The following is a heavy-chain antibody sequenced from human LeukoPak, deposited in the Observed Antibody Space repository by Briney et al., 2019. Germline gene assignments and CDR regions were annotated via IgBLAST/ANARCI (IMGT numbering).Heavy chain of an antibody. D-gene: IGHD6-13*01. CDR3: ARGREQQLVWEHYYYGMDV. J-gene: IGHJ6*02. V-gene: IGHV4-34*01. Sequence: PSETLSLTCAVYGGSFSGYYWSWIRQPPGKGLEWIGEINHSGSTNYNPSLKSRVTISVDTSKNQFSLKLSSVTAADTAVYYCARGREQQLVWEHYYYGMDVWGQGTTVTVSS. CDR1: GGSFSGYY. CDR2: INHSGST.